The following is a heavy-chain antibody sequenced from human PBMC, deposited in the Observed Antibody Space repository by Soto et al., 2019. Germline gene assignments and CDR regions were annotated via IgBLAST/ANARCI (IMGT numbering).Heavy chain of an antibody. V-gene: IGHV1-69*13. CDR3: ARDLVGYYGSGSYYKYAFDI. Sequence: SVKVSCKASGGTFSSYAISWVRQAPGQGLEWMGWISAYNGNTNYAQKLQGRVTITADESTSTAYMELSSLRSEDTAVYYCARDLVGYYGSGSYYKYAFDIWGQGTMVTVSS. CDR2: ISAYNGNT. D-gene: IGHD3-10*01. J-gene: IGHJ3*02. CDR1: GGTFSSYA.